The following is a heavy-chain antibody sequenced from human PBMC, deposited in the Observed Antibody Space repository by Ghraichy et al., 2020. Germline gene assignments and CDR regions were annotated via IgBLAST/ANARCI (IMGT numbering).Heavy chain of an antibody. CDR3: AKKFSAYGDYGNHLRFDP. J-gene: IGHJ5*02. V-gene: IGHV3-23*01. Sequence: LSLTCAASGFTFSSYAMSWVRQAPGKGLEWVSVISGSGGNTYYADSVKGRFTISRDNSKNTLYLQMNSLRAEDTAVYYCAKKFSAYGDYGNHLRFDPWGQGTLVTVSS. CDR2: ISGSGGNT. D-gene: IGHD4-17*01. CDR1: GFTFSSYA.